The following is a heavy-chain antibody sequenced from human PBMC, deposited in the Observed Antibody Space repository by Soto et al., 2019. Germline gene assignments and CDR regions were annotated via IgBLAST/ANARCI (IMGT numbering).Heavy chain of an antibody. J-gene: IGHJ6*02. CDR3: ARRGVKPKRGGTYYYYGMDV. V-gene: IGHV1-18*04. D-gene: IGHD3-10*01. Sequence: ASVKVSCKASGYTFTSYGISWVRQAPGQGLEWMGWISAYNGNTNYAQKLQGRVTMTTDTSTSTAYMELRSLRSDDTAVYYCARRGVKPKRGGTYYYYGMDVWGQGTTVTVSS. CDR1: GYTFTSYG. CDR2: ISAYNGNT.